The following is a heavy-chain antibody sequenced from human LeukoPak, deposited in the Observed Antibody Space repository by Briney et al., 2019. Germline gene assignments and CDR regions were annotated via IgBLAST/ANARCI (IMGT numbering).Heavy chain of an antibody. CDR1: GFTFNNYA. Sequence: GGSLRLSCAASGFTFNNYAMHWVRQAPGKGLEWVAFIRYDGSNKYYADSVKGRFTISRDNFKNTLYLQMNSLRAEDTAVYYCAKVANDFWSGYWGEFDYWGQGTLVTVSS. V-gene: IGHV3-30*02. CDR3: AKVANDFWSGYWGEFDY. J-gene: IGHJ4*02. D-gene: IGHD3-3*01. CDR2: IRYDGSNK.